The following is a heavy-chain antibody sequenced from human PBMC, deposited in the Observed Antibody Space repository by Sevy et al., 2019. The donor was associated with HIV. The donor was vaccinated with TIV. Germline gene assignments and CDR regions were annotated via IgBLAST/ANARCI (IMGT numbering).Heavy chain of an antibody. D-gene: IGHD1-26*01. J-gene: IGHJ2*01. Sequence: SETLSLTCTVSGGSISSYYWSWIRQPPGKGLEWIGYIYYSGSTNYNPSLKSRVTISVDTSKNQFSLKLSSVTAADTAVYYCARDVGELLLHWYFDLWGRGTLVTVSS. V-gene: IGHV4-59*01. CDR2: IYYSGST. CDR1: GGSISSYY. CDR3: ARDVGELLLHWYFDL.